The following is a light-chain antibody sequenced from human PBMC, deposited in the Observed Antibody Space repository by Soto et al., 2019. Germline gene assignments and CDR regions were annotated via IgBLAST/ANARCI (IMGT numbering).Light chain of an antibody. J-gene: IGKJ1*01. CDR2: RAT. CDR1: QSVTSN. CDR3: QQYDDWPLT. Sequence: EIVMTQSPATLSVSPGERATLSCGASQSVTSNLAWYQQKRGQAPRLLIYRATARAANIPARFGGSGSGTEFTLTISSLQSEDFAIYYCQQYDDWPLTLGQGTKVDIK. V-gene: IGKV3-15*01.